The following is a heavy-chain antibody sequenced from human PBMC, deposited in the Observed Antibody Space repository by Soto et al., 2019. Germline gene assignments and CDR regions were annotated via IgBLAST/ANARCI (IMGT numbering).Heavy chain of an antibody. CDR2: IYYSGDA. D-gene: IGHD2-2*01. Sequence: QVQLRESAPGLVKPSQTLSLTCTVSGDSISRGFHYWRWIRPLPGQGWEWIGYIYYSGDAKYNPSLQGRLTMTVDTSKNQFSLMLTSVMAADTAVYYCGRDGPAGNFSYSLHAWGQGTTVIVSS. CDR1: GDSISRGFHY. CDR3: GRDGPAGNFSYSLHA. V-gene: IGHV4-31*03. J-gene: IGHJ6*02.